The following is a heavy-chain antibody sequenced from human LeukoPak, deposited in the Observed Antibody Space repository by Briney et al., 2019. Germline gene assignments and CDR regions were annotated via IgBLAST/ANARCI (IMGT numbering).Heavy chain of an antibody. J-gene: IGHJ4*02. V-gene: IGHV3-23*01. CDR3: ATEPYDSSGHYFSHFDY. CDR1: GFSFSTYG. Sequence: GGSLRLSCAASGFSFSTYGMHWVRQAPGKGLEWVSAIRNGGGTTYNADSVKGRFTISRDNSKNTLFLQMNSLRAEDTAVYYCATEPYDSSGHYFSHFDYWGQGSLVTVSS. CDR2: IRNGGGTT. D-gene: IGHD3-22*01.